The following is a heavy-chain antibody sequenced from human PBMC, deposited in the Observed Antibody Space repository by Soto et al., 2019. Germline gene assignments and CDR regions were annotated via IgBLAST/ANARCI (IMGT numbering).Heavy chain of an antibody. Sequence: EVQLVESGGGLVQPGGSLTLSCAASGFTFSVSALHWVRHPSGRGLEWVGRIRSRGNNYATAYAASMDGRFTISRDDSKNTAYLQLNSLTTEDTAVYYCSTQASDFWTCYPQYYMDVWGKGTTVTVS. CDR3: STQASDFWTCYPQYYMDV. CDR1: GFTFSVSA. V-gene: IGHV3-73*01. CDR2: IRSRGNNYAT. D-gene: IGHD3-3*01. J-gene: IGHJ6*03.